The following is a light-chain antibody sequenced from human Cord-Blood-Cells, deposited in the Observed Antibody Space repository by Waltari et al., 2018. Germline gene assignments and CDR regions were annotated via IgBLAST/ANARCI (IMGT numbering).Light chain of an antibody. Sequence: QSALTQPASVSGSPGQSITIPCTRTSSHVGSYNLVSWYQHHPGKAPKLMIYEGSKRPSGVSNRFSGSKSGNTASLTISGLQAEDEADYYCCSYAGSSTWVFGGGTKLTVL. J-gene: IGLJ3*02. CDR1: SSHVGSYNL. V-gene: IGLV2-23*01. CDR2: EGS. CDR3: CSYAGSSTWV.